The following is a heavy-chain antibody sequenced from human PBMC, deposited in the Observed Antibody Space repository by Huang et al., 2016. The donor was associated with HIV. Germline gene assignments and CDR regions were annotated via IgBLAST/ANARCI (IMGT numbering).Heavy chain of an antibody. Sequence: QVQLVESGGGVVQPGRSLRISCAASGFPFSSSGMHWVRQAPGKGLEWVAVISYDAKTKYDADSVKGRFSISRDNSKTTVYLQLNSLRLEDTAVYYCAKGGSAAAVLDFWGQGTLVTVSS. D-gene: IGHD6-13*01. V-gene: IGHV3-30*18. J-gene: IGHJ4*02. CDR2: ISYDAKTK. CDR1: GFPFSSSG. CDR3: AKGGSAAAVLDF.